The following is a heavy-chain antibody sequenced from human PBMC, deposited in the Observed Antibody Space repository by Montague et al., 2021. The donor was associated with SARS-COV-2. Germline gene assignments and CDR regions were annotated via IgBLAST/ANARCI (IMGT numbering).Heavy chain of an antibody. D-gene: IGHD6-19*01. Sequence: SLRLSCAASGFTFSSYYMGWIRQAPGKGLEWVSDITSSSSNKYYADSVKGRFTISRDNSKNTLYLHMNTLRAEDTAVYYCAREHRRQCLSRLYAPVDHDAFDIWGQGTMVTVSS. CDR1: GFTFSSYY. CDR3: AREHRRQCLSRLYAPVDHDAFDI. V-gene: IGHV3-11*05. CDR2: ITSSSSNK. J-gene: IGHJ3*02.